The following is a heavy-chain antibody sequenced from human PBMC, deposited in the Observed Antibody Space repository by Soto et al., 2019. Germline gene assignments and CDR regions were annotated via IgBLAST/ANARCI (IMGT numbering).Heavy chain of an antibody. Sequence: SGPTLVNPTQTLTLTCTFSGFSLSSSGVGVGWIRQPPGKSLEWLAVLYFNGDRRRSPSLENRLTITKDTSKNQVILTMTNMDPVDTATYYCIYRRAAYDYHGLDVWGQGTTVTVSS. CDR2: LYFNGDR. J-gene: IGHJ6*02. V-gene: IGHV2-5*01. CDR3: IYRRAAYDYHGLDV. D-gene: IGHD6-25*01. CDR1: GFSLSSSGVG.